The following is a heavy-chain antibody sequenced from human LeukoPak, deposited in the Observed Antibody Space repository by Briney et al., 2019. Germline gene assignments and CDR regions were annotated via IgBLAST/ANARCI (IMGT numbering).Heavy chain of an antibody. Sequence: QTGGSLRLSCAASGNYWMHWVRHVPGQGLVWVSHINSDGSWTSYADSVKGRFTISKDNAKNTVYLQMNSLRAEDTAVYYCVSFYETYWGRGTLVTVSS. D-gene: IGHD2/OR15-2a*01. CDR2: INSDGSWT. V-gene: IGHV3-74*01. CDR1: GNYW. CDR3: VSFYETY. J-gene: IGHJ4*02.